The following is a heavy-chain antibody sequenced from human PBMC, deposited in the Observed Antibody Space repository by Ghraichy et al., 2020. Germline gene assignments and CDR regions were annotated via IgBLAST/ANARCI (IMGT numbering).Heavy chain of an antibody. V-gene: IGHV3-23*01. CDR1: GFTFSSYA. D-gene: IGHD5-12*01. CDR3: AKQGGRKRGYGPSDY. Sequence: GALRLSCAASGFTFSSYAMSWVRQAPGKGLEWVSAISGSGGSTYYADSVKGRFTISRDNSKNTLYLQMNSLRAEDTAVYYCAKQGGRKRGYGPSDYWGQGTLVTVSS. CDR2: ISGSGGST. J-gene: IGHJ4*02.